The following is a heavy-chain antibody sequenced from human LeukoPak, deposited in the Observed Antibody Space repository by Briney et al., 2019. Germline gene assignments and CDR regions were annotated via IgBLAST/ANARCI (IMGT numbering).Heavy chain of an antibody. Sequence: SETLSLTCTASGGSISSGDYSWSWIRQPPGKGLEWIGYIDNSGSTSYNPSLKSRVTISEDTSKNQFSLKLSSVTAADTAVYYCARGGWSVLAHYYYFYMDVWGKGTTVTVSS. D-gene: IGHD1-26*01. CDR2: IDNSGST. J-gene: IGHJ6*03. CDR3: ARGGWSVLAHYYYFYMDV. V-gene: IGHV4-30-4*07. CDR1: GGSISSGDYS.